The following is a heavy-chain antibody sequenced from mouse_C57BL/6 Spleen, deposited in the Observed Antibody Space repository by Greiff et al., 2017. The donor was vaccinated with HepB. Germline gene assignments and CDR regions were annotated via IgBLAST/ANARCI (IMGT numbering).Heavy chain of an antibody. V-gene: IGHV1-53*01. Sequence: QVQLQQPGTELVKPGASVKLSCKASGYTFTSYWMHCVKQRPGQGLEWIGNINPSNGGTNYNEKFKSKATLTVDKSSSTAYMQLSSLTSEDSAVYYCASEEIYDGHYYAMDYWGQGTSVTVSS. CDR2: INPSNGGT. D-gene: IGHD2-3*01. J-gene: IGHJ4*01. CDR3: ASEEIYDGHYYAMDY. CDR1: GYTFTSYW.